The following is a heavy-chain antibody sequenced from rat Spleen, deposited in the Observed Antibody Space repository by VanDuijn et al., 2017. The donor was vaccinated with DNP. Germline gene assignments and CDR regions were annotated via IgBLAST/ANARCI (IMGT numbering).Heavy chain of an antibody. Sequence: EVHLVESGGGLVQPGRSLKLSCAASGFTFSDYNMAWVRQAPKKGLEWVATISYDGSSTYYRDSVKGRFTISRDNAKSTLYLQMDSLRSEETATYYCVRHEYQAFDYWGQGVMVTVSS. CDR2: ISYDGSST. J-gene: IGHJ2*01. CDR1: GFTFSDYN. CDR3: VRHEYQAFDY. V-gene: IGHV5-7*01.